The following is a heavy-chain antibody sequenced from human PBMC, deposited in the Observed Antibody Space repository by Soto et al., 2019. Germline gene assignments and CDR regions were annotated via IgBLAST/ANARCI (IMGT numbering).Heavy chain of an antibody. CDR3: ARPSGTTFDF. CDR2: IYYSGST. V-gene: IGHV4-59*08. D-gene: IGHD3-10*01. Sequence: QVQLQESGPGLVKPSETLSLTCTVSGGSISSYYWSWIRQPPGKGLEWIGYIYYSGSTNYNPSLXRXXXIXXDTAKNQFSPELTSVPAADPAVEYCARPSGTTFDFWGQGTLVTVSP. CDR1: GGSISSYY. J-gene: IGHJ4*02.